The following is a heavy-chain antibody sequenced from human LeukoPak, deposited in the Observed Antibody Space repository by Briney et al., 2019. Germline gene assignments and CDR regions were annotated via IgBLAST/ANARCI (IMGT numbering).Heavy chain of an antibody. J-gene: IGHJ2*01. D-gene: IGHD3-22*01. CDR1: GGSISSYY. CDR3: ARGNYYDSSGSHWYFDL. V-gene: IGHV4-59*12. CDR2: IYYSGST. Sequence: SEILSLTCTVSGGSISSYYSSWIRQPPGKGLEWIGYIYYSGSTNYNPSLKSRVTISVDTSKNQFSLKLSSVTAADTAVYYCARGNYYDSSGSHWYFDLWGRGTLVTVSS.